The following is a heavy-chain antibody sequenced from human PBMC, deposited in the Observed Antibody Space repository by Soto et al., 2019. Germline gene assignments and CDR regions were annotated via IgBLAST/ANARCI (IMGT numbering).Heavy chain of an antibody. CDR1: GYTFFSYG. V-gene: IGHV1-18*03. D-gene: IGHD1-26*01. J-gene: IGHJ5*02. CDR3: ARFVGPTSSDNWFDP. Sequence: QVKLEQSGAEVKKPGASVKVSCKASGYTFFSYGITWVRQAPGQGLEWMGWVSGYNGHTNYAQKFQGRVTMTRDISTTTAYMEMRNLRSDDMAVYYCARFVGPTSSDNWFDPWGQGTLVTVSS. CDR2: VSGYNGHT.